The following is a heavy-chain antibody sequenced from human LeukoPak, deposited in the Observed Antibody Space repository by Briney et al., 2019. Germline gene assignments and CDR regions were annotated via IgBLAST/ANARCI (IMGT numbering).Heavy chain of an antibody. Sequence: GGSLRLPCAASGFTFSSYAMSWVRQAPGKGLEWVSAVSGSGGSTYYADSVKGRFTISRDNSKNTLYLQMNSLRAEDTAVYYCAKDTPYDFWSGYSPYYFDYWGQGTLVTVSS. V-gene: IGHV3-23*01. CDR3: AKDTPYDFWSGYSPYYFDY. CDR1: GFTFSSYA. CDR2: VSGSGGST. D-gene: IGHD3-3*01. J-gene: IGHJ4*02.